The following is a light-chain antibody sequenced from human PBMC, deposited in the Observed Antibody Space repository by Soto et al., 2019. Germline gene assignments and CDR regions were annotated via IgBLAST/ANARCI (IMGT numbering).Light chain of an antibody. Sequence: VMTQSPATLSVSPFERATLSCWASETVATNLAWYQQKPGQAPRLLISGASTRAAGISDRFRGSGSGTEFTLTISSLRSEDSAIYYCQQYFEWPPMTFGQGTKVDIK. V-gene: IGKV3-15*01. J-gene: IGKJ1*01. CDR2: GAS. CDR3: QQYFEWPPMT. CDR1: ETVATN.